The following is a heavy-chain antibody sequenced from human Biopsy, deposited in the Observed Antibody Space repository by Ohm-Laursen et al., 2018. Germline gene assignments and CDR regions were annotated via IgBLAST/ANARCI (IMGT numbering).Heavy chain of an antibody. Sequence: TLSLTCCVSGASVKTSGYFWAWIRQPPAKGLEWIGYISYNERTHYNPSLTSRLAISFDTSNNRISLQLRSVSVTDTAVYYCVRERKTGTAEPWYFDLWGRGSPVTVPS. CDR3: VRERKTGTAEPWYFDL. CDR1: GASVKTSGYF. CDR2: ISYNERT. V-gene: IGHV4-31*03. J-gene: IGHJ2*01. D-gene: IGHD3-9*01.